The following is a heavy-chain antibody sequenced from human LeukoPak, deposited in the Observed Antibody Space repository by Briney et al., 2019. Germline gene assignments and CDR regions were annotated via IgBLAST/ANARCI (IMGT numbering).Heavy chain of an antibody. CDR2: INAGNGNT. CDR3: ARSIAAAGGLDV. D-gene: IGHD6-13*01. CDR1: RYTFTSYA. Sequence: ASVKVSCKASRYTFTSYAMHWVRQAPGQRLEWMGWINAGNGNTKCSQKFQGRVTITRDTSASTAYMELSSLRSEDTAVYFCARSIAAAGGLDVWGQGTTVTVSS. J-gene: IGHJ6*02. V-gene: IGHV1-3*01.